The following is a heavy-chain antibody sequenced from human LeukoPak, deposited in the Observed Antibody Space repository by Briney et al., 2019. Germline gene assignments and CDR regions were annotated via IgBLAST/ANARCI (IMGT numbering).Heavy chain of an antibody. V-gene: IGHV1-46*01. D-gene: IGHD3-22*01. Sequence: ASVKVSCKASGYTFTSYYMHWVRQAPGQGLEWMGIINPSGGSTSYAQKFQGRVTMTRDTSTSTVYMELSRLRSDDTAVYYCARDQLTMIVDWGQGTLVTVSS. CDR1: GYTFTSYY. CDR3: ARDQLTMIVD. CDR2: INPSGGST. J-gene: IGHJ4*02.